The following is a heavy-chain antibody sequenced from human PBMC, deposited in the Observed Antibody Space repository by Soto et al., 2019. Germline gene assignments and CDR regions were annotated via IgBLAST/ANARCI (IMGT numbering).Heavy chain of an antibody. Sequence: VSFKASGYTFTSYYMHWVRQAPGQGLEWMGIINPSGGSTSYAQKFQGRVTMTRDTSTSTVYMELSSLRSEDTAVYYCASRRDGYKRFDAFDIWGQGTMVTVSS. CDR3: ASRRDGYKRFDAFDI. V-gene: IGHV1-46*01. D-gene: IGHD5-12*01. CDR2: INPSGGST. J-gene: IGHJ3*02. CDR1: GYTFTSYY.